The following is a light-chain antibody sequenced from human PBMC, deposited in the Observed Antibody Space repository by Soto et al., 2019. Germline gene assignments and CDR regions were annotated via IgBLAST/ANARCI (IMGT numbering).Light chain of an antibody. CDR3: QHYNSYSEA. J-gene: IGKJ1*01. Sequence: DIQMTHSPSTLSVSVGGRVTITCRASQTISSWLAWYQQKPGKAPKLLIYKASTLKSGVPSRFSGSGSGTEFTLTISSLQPDDFATYYCQHYNSYSEAFGQGTKVDIK. CDR1: QTISSW. CDR2: KAS. V-gene: IGKV1-5*03.